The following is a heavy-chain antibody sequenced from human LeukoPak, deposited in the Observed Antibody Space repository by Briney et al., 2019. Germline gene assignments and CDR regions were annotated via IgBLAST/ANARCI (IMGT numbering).Heavy chain of an antibody. V-gene: IGHV3-73*01. D-gene: IGHD6-13*01. Sequence: GGSLRLSCAASGFTFSGSAMHWVRQASGKGLEWVGRIRSKANSYATAYAASVKGGFTISRDDSKNTAYLQMNSLKTEDTAVYYCTTRLAAADYWGQGTLVTVSS. CDR2: IRSKANSYAT. CDR3: TTRLAAADY. J-gene: IGHJ4*02. CDR1: GFTFSGSA.